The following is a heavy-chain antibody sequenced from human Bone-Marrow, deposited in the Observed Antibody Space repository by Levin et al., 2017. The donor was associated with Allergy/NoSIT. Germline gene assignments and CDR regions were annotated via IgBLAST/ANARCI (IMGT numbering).Heavy chain of an antibody. CDR2: ISSTGNSI. CDR1: GFSFSDAY. Sequence: GGSLRLSCATSGFSFSDAYMSWVRQAPGKALEWVAYISSTGNSIYYADSVKGRFSISRDNSKNTLYLQMNSLRVEDTAVYYCARGVGDNWNDVDFDYWGQGTLVSVSS. D-gene: IGHD1-1*01. J-gene: IGHJ4*02. CDR3: ARGVGDNWNDVDFDY. V-gene: IGHV3-11*04.